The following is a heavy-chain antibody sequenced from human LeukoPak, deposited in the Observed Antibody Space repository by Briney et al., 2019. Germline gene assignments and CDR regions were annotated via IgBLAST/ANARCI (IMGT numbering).Heavy chain of an antibody. Sequence: PGGSLRLSCAASGFTFSGSSMNWVRQAPGKGLEWVSSIGSGSSYIYYSDSVKGRFTISRDNAKNSLYLQMNSLRAEDTAVYYCARTRDGFSYYYGMDVWGQGTRSPSP. D-gene: IGHD5-24*01. CDR2: IGSGSSYI. CDR3: ARTRDGFSYYYGMDV. J-gene: IGHJ6*02. CDR1: GFTFSGSS. V-gene: IGHV3-21*01.